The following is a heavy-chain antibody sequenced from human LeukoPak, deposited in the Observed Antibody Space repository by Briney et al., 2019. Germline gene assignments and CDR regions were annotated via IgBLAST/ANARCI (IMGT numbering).Heavy chain of an antibody. V-gene: IGHV4-4*07. CDR3: AREDSSGWGYFQH. Sequence: PSETLSLTCTVSGGSISSYYWSWIRQPAGKGLEWIGHIYTSGSTNYNPSLMSRVTMSVDTSKNQFSLKLSSVTAADTAVYYCAREDSSGWGYFQHWGQGTLVTVSS. D-gene: IGHD6-19*01. CDR2: IYTSGST. CDR1: GGSISSYY. J-gene: IGHJ1*01.